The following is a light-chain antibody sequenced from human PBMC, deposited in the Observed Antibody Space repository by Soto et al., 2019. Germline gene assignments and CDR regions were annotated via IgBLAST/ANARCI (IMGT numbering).Light chain of an antibody. CDR2: KAS. V-gene: IGKV1-5*03. CDR3: QHYSAFSVT. J-gene: IGKJ1*01. Sequence: DIQMTQSPSTLSASVEDRVTITCRASQSIGDLLAWYQQKPGEAPKVLIYKASYLESGVPSRFSGSGSGTEFSLTIRSLQTGHLANYYCQHYSAFSVTFGQATKVDIK. CDR1: QSIGDL.